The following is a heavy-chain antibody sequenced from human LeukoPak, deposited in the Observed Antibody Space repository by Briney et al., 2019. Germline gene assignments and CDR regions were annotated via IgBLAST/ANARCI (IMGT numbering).Heavy chain of an antibody. D-gene: IGHD1-26*01. CDR1: GYSFTTCW. Sequence: GESLKISCKASGYSFTTCWIGWVRQMPGKGLEWMGIIYPGDSDTRYSPSFQGQVIISADKSISTAYLQWSSLKASDTAMYYCARTEGATFAFDMWGQGTMVTVSS. J-gene: IGHJ3*02. CDR2: IYPGDSDT. CDR3: ARTEGATFAFDM. V-gene: IGHV5-51*01.